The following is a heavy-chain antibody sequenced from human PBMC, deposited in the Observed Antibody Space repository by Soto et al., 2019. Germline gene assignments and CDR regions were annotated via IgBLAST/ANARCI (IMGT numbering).Heavy chain of an antibody. CDR2: ISNDGDEK. CDR3: AKARVRIAGADSFDH. J-gene: IGHJ4*02. D-gene: IGHD1-26*01. Sequence: LRLSCVASGFTFSTSVMHWVRQPPGKGLEWVALISNDGDEKYYGDSVEGRFSISRDNSKNTLYLQMSSLRAEDTAVYFCAKARVRIAGADSFDHWGQGTLVTVSS. CDR1: GFTFSTSV. V-gene: IGHV3-30*18.